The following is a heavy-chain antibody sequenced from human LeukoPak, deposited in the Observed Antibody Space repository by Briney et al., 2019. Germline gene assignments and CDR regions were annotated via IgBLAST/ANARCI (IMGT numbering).Heavy chain of an antibody. J-gene: IGHJ5*02. V-gene: IGHV4-34*01. CDR3: ANLVCSGGSCYSGGKDAPPSKYNWFDP. D-gene: IGHD2-15*01. CDR1: GGSFSGYY. Sequence: PSETLSLTCAVYGGSFSGYYWSWIRQPPGKGLEWIGEINHSGSTNYNPSLKSRVTISVDTSKNPFSLKLSSVTAADTAVYYCANLVCSGGSCYSGGKDAPPSKYNWFDPWGQGTLVTVSS. CDR2: INHSGST.